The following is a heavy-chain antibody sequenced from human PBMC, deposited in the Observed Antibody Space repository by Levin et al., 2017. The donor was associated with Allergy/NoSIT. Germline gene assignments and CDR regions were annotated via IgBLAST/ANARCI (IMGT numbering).Heavy chain of an antibody. CDR3: AKIDSHSGYGMNV. D-gene: IGHD2-15*01. CDR2: VYPADSDA. CDR1: GYSFISYW. J-gene: IGHJ6*02. Sequence: GASVKVSCQGSGYSFISYWIAWVRQMPGKGLEWMGSVYPADSDATYNPSFLGQASLSVDKSLNTAYLQWSRLKPSDTAIYYCAKIDSHSGYGMNVWGQGTTVTVSS. V-gene: IGHV5-51*01.